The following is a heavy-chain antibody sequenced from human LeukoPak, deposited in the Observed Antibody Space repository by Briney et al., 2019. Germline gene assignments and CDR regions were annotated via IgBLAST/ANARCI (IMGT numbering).Heavy chain of an antibody. J-gene: IGHJ4*02. Sequence: GGSLRLSCAASGFTFSSYSMNWVRRAPGKGLEWVAFIGSRTGNIYYADSVKGRFSISRDNAKDSVYLQMNSLRVDDTAVYYCARETEPLDYGDSTNLDYWGQGTLVTVSS. CDR1: GFTFSSYS. CDR3: ARETEPLDYGDSTNLDY. D-gene: IGHD4/OR15-4a*01. CDR2: IGSRTGNI. V-gene: IGHV3-21*01.